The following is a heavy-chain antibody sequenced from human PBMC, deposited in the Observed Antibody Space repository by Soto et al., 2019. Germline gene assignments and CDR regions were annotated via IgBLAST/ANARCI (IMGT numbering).Heavy chain of an antibody. CDR1: GYTFTSYD. CDR3: AREPKYDFWSHDAFDI. D-gene: IGHD3-3*01. Sequence: GASVKVSCKASGYTFTSYDINWVRQATGQGLEWMGWMNPNSGNTGYAQKFRGRVTMTRNTSISTAYMELSSLRSEDTAVYYCAREPKYDFWSHDAFDIWGQGTMVTVSS. CDR2: MNPNSGNT. J-gene: IGHJ3*02. V-gene: IGHV1-8*01.